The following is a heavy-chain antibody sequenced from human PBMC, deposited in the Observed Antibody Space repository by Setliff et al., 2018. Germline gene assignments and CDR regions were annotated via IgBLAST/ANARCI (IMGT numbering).Heavy chain of an antibody. J-gene: IGHJ4*02. Sequence: SETLSLTCAVHGGSFSGYYWSWIRQPPGKRLEWIGEIIHSGSTNYNPSLKSRVTISMDTSKNQFSLKVSSVTAADTAVYYCARSFSRSEKFLLDYWGQGALVTVSS. CDR3: ARSFSRSEKFLLDY. CDR2: IIHSGST. V-gene: IGHV4-34*12. CDR1: GGSFSGYY. D-gene: IGHD2-15*01.